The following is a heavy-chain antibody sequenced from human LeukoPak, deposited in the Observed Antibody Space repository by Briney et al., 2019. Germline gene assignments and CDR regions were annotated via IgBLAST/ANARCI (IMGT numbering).Heavy chain of an antibody. Sequence: GGSLRLSCAASGFTFSSYSMNWVRQAPGKGLEWVSSISSSSSYIYYADSVKGRFTISRDNAKNSLYLQMNSLRAEDTAVYYCARDQGYCSSTSCPTRLNGMDVWGQGTTVTVSS. CDR3: ARDQGYCSSTSCPTRLNGMDV. CDR1: GFTFSSYS. J-gene: IGHJ6*02. V-gene: IGHV3-21*01. CDR2: ISSSSSYI. D-gene: IGHD2-2*01.